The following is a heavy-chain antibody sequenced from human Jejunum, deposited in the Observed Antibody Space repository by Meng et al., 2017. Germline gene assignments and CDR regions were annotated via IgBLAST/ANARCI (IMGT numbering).Heavy chain of an antibody. V-gene: IGHV3-74*02. Sequence: LVGAVGALVQPGGSLVLSCAASGVILISSAMNWGRQAPGKGLEWVSRINTDGSSTTYADSVKGRFTISRDNAKNTLYLQMNNLRAEDTAVYYCARASQTGDLPGIWGQGTLVTVSS. D-gene: IGHD7-27*01. CDR2: INTDGSST. CDR3: ARASQTGDLPGI. J-gene: IGHJ4*02. CDR1: GVILISSA.